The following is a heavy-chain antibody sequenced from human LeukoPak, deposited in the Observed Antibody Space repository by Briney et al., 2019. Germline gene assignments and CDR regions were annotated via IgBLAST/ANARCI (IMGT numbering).Heavy chain of an antibody. D-gene: IGHD1-26*01. J-gene: IGHJ4*02. CDR2: ISYDGSNK. Sequence: GGSLRLSCAASGFTFSSYAMHWVRQAPGKGLEWVAVISYDGSNKYYADSVKGRFTISRDNSKNTLYLQMNSLRAEDTAVYYCARGVGYWGQGTLVTVSS. CDR3: ARGVGY. CDR1: GFTFSSYA. V-gene: IGHV3-30*07.